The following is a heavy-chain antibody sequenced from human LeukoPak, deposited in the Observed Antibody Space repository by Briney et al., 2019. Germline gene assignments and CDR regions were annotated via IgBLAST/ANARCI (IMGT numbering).Heavy chain of an antibody. J-gene: IGHJ4*02. CDR1: RFTKSSSY. V-gene: IGHV3-66*01. CDR2: IYSGTTT. CDR3: VRVASRAFDY. Sequence: PRGLLRRSCAASRFTKSSSYMSRVRQAPGQGLEWVSIIYSGTTTYYADSVKGRFTISRDNSKNTLYIQMSRLRAEDTAVYYCVRVASRAFDYGVQGTLGTVAS.